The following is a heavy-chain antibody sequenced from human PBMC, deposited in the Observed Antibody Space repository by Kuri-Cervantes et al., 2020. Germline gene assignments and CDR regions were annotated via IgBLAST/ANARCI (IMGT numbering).Heavy chain of an antibody. Sequence: SVKVSCKASGYTFTGYYIHWVRQAPGQGLEWMGWISPIFGTANYAQKFQGRVTITADESTSTAYMELSSLRSEDTAVYYCARDSHGYGDVRDYYYYGMDVWGQGTTVTVSS. CDR3: ARDSHGYGDVRDYYYYGMDV. D-gene: IGHD3-10*02. J-gene: IGHJ6*02. CDR2: ISPIFGTA. V-gene: IGHV1-69*13. CDR1: GYTFTGYY.